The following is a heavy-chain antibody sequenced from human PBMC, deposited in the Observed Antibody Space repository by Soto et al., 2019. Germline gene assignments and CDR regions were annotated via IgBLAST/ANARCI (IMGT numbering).Heavy chain of an antibody. CDR3: ARLPQWRGGDEAFDL. V-gene: IGHV3-21*01. CDR2: INSGSSYI. CDR1: GFTFSSDS. J-gene: IGHJ3*01. Sequence: EVQLVESGGGLVKPGGSLRLSCAASGFTFSSDSMNWVRQAPGKGLEWVSSINSGSSYIYYADSVKGRFTISRDNAKKSLYLQMNSLTAQDTAVYYCARLPQWRGGDEAFDLWGQGTMVTVSS. D-gene: IGHD6-19*01.